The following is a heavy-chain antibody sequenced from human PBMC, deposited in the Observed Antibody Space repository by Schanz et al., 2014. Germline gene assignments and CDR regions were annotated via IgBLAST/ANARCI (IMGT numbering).Heavy chain of an antibody. Sequence: VQLVESGGGLVKPGGSLRLSCAASGFTFRDYYMSWIRQAPGKGLEWVANIKQDGSEKYYVDAVKGRFTISRDNAKNSLYLQMNSLRAEDTAVYYCARANYRRKINFDYWGRGTLVTVSS. CDR3: ARANYRRKINFDY. V-gene: IGHV3-7*03. CDR1: GFTFRDYY. CDR2: IKQDGSEK. D-gene: IGHD3-10*01. J-gene: IGHJ4*02.